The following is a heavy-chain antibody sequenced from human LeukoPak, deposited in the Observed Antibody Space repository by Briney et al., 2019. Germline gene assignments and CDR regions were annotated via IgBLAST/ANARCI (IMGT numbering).Heavy chain of an antibody. CDR1: GYSFTSYW. J-gene: IGHJ6*02. CDR3: ARQYYDFWSGYLSPYGMDV. V-gene: IGHV5-51*01. CDR2: IYPGDSDT. Sequence: GESLKISCKGSGYSFTSYWISWVRQMPGKGLEWMGIIYPGDSDTRYSPSFQGQVTISADKSISTAYLQWSSLKASDTAMYYCARQYYDFWSGYLSPYGMDVWGQGTTVTVSS. D-gene: IGHD3-3*01.